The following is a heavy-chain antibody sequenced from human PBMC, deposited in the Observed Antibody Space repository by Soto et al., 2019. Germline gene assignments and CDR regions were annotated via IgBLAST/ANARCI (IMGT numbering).Heavy chain of an antibody. J-gene: IGHJ4*02. CDR2: ISCCGGSA. Sequence: EVQLLESGGGVVQPGWSLRLSCVASGFNFKKFAMAWVRQAAGEGLEWVSGISCCGGSASYADSVKGRFSIARDDSKSTVSLQLNSLRVEDTAQYYCAKADGQQWLIPHLDNWGQGTLVTVS. D-gene: IGHD6-19*01. CDR3: AKADGQQWLIPHLDN. V-gene: IGHV3-23*01. CDR1: GFNFKKFA.